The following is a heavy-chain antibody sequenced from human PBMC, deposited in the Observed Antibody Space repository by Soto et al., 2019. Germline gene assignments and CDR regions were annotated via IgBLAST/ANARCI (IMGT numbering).Heavy chain of an antibody. J-gene: IGHJ4*02. Sequence: GGSLRLSCAASGFAFTSYAMSWVRQAPGKGLEWVSAISGGGGSTNYADSVKGRFTISRDNSKNTLYLQMNSLKAEDTAVYYCAKSTGYDSSGYYHGPFDYWGQGTLVTVSS. CDR2: ISGGGGST. CDR1: GFAFTSYA. D-gene: IGHD3-22*01. CDR3: AKSTGYDSSGYYHGPFDY. V-gene: IGHV3-23*01.